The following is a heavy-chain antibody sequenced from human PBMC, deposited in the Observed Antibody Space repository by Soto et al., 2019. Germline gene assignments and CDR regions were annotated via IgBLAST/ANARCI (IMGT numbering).Heavy chain of an antibody. V-gene: IGHV3-7*04. D-gene: IGHD3-10*01. CDR1: GFTFNTYW. Sequence: EVQLVESGGGLVQPGGSLRLSCAASGFTFNTYWMTWVRQAPGKGLEWVANIKQDGSETYYVDSVKGRFTISRDNAKNSLYLQMNSLRAEDTAVYYCARDPPYGSGTSQNDGMDVWGQGTTVTVSS. J-gene: IGHJ6*02. CDR2: IKQDGSET. CDR3: ARDPPYGSGTSQNDGMDV.